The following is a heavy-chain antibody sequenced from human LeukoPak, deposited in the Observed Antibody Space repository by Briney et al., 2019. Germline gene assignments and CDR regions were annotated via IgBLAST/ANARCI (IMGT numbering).Heavy chain of an antibody. CDR1: GGSVSSGSYY. J-gene: IGHJ3*01. CDR2: IYYSGST. V-gene: IGHV4-61*01. Sequence: ASETLSLTCTVSGGSVSSGSYYWSWIRQPPGKGLEWIGHIYYSGSTNYNPSLKSRVTISVDTSKNQFSQKLSSVTAADTAVYYCAREPYYDFWSGYLSDWGQGTMVTVSS. D-gene: IGHD3-3*01. CDR3: AREPYYDFWSGYLSD.